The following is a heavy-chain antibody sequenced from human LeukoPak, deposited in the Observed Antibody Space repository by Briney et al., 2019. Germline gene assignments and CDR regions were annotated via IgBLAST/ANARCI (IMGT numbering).Heavy chain of an antibody. CDR2: ISSSGSTI. J-gene: IGHJ5*02. D-gene: IGHD6-13*01. CDR3: ARDGARIAAAAPNWFDP. V-gene: IGHV3-48*03. CDR1: GFTFSDFE. Sequence: GGSLRLSCAASGFTFSDFEMNWVRQAPGKGLEWVSYISSSGSTIYYADSVKGRFTISRDNAKNSLYLQMNSLRAEDTAVYYCARDGARIAAAAPNWFDPWGQGTLVTVSS.